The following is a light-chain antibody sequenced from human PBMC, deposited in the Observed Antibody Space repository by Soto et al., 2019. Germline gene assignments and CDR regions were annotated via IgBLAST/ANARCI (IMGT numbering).Light chain of an antibody. CDR2: ENN. Sequence: QSVLTQPPSVSAAPGRKVTISCSGSSSNIGNNYVSWYQQLPGTAPKLLIYENNKRPSGIPDRFSGSKSGTSATLGITGLQTGDEADYYCGTWDSSLTRGVFGTGTKLTVL. CDR1: SSNIGNNY. CDR3: GTWDSSLTRGV. V-gene: IGLV1-51*02. J-gene: IGLJ1*01.